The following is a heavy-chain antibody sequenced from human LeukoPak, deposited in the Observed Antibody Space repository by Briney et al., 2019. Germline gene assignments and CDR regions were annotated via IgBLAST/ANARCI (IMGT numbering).Heavy chain of an antibody. CDR2: ISPNSGGT. Sequence: ASVKVSCKASGYTFTGYYMHWVRQAPGQGLEWMGWISPNSGGTSYAQKFQGRVTMTRDTSISTAYMELSRLRSDDTAVYYCARVVGATTSERTFDYWGQGTLVTVSS. CDR1: GYTFTGYY. J-gene: IGHJ4*02. D-gene: IGHD1-26*01. CDR3: ARVVGATTSERTFDY. V-gene: IGHV1-2*02.